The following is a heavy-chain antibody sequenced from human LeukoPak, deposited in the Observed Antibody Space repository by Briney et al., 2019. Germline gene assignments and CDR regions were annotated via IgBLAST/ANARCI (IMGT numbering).Heavy chain of an antibody. CDR2: ISWNSGSI. CDR3: AKDIVGYSYGERTYFDY. J-gene: IGHJ4*02. D-gene: IGHD5-18*01. Sequence: PGGSLRLSCAASGFTFDDYAMHWVRQAPGKGLEWVPGISWNSGSIGYADSVKGRFTISRDNAKNSLYLQMNSLRAEDTALYYCAKDIVGYSYGERTYFDYWGQGTLVTVSS. CDR1: GFTFDDYA. V-gene: IGHV3-9*01.